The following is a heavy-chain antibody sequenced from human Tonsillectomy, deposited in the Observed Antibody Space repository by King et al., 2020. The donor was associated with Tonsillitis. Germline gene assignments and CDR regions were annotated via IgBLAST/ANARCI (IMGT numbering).Heavy chain of an antibody. J-gene: IGHJ5*02. CDR2: IKQDGSEK. CDR3: ARESSGLDP. D-gene: IGHD3-16*02. V-gene: IGHV3-7*01. CDR1: GFTFSRYW. Sequence: VQLVESGGGLVQPGGSLRLSCAASGFTFSRYWMTWVRQAPGEGLEWVAHIKQDGSEKNYVDSVKGRFTISRNNGNNSLYLQMNRLSAEDTAVYYCARESSGLDPWGEGTLVTVSS.